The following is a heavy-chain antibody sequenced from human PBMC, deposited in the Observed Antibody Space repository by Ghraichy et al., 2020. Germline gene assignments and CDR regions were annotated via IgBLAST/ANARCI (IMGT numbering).Heavy chain of an antibody. Sequence: GGSLRLSCAASGFSFSRHGMSWVRQAPGKGPEWVSAISSSGDETFYADSVRGRLTISRDNSKNTLYLQMNSLRAEDTAVYYCAKIGERGIWYFDLWGRGTLVGVSS. CDR2: ISSSGDET. CDR1: GFSFSRHG. V-gene: IGHV3-23*01. CDR3: AKIGERGIWYFDL. J-gene: IGHJ2*01.